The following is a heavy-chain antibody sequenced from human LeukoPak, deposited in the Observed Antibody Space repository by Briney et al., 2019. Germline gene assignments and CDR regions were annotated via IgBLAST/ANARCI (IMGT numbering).Heavy chain of an antibody. Sequence: GESLKISCQSSGYNFTPYWIVWVRQKPGKGLEWMGITFAGYSYTIYSPSFQGQVTISVDKSISTAYLQWSSLKASDTAMYYCARREDGYNHFDYWGQGTLVTVSS. CDR3: ARREDGYNHFDY. CDR1: GYNFTPYW. J-gene: IGHJ4*02. D-gene: IGHD5-24*01. V-gene: IGHV5-51*01. CDR2: TFAGYSYT.